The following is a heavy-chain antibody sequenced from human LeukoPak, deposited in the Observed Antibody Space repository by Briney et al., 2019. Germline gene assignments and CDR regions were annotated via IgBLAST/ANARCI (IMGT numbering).Heavy chain of an antibody. J-gene: IGHJ5*02. CDR1: GGSISSYY. CDR3: AGGGSSFYNWFDP. CDR2: IYYSGST. D-gene: IGHD6-13*01. V-gene: IGHV4-59*01. Sequence: SETLSLTCTVSGGSISSYYWSWIRQPPGKGLEWIGYIYYSGSTNYNPSLKSRVTISVDTSKNQFSLKLSSVTAADTAVYYCAGGGSSFYNWFDPWGQGTLVTVSS.